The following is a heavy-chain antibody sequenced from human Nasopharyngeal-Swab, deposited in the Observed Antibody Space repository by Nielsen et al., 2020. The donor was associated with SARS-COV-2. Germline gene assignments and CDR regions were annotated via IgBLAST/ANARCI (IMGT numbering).Heavy chain of an antibody. D-gene: IGHD4-11*01. J-gene: IGHJ6*03. CDR3: TRDRLAVTTYYYYYYMDV. CDR2: IRSKAYGGTT. Sequence: WIRQPPGKGLEWVGFIRSKAYGGTTEYVASVKGRFTISRDDSKSIAYLQMNSLKTEDTAVYYCTRDRLAVTTYYYYYYMDVWGKGTTVTVSS. V-gene: IGHV3-49*02.